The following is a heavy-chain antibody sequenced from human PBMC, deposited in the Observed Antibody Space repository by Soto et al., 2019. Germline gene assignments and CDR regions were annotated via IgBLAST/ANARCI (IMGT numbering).Heavy chain of an antibody. CDR1: GYSFTSYW. CDR2: IYPGDSDT. Sequence: GESLKISCKGSGYSFTSYWIGWVRQMPGKGLEWMGIIYPGDSDTRYSPSFQGQVTISADKSISTAYLQWSSLKASDTAMYYCATSLLTGYSSSWYAFDIWGQGTMVTVSS. J-gene: IGHJ3*02. V-gene: IGHV5-51*01. D-gene: IGHD6-13*01. CDR3: ATSLLTGYSSSWYAFDI.